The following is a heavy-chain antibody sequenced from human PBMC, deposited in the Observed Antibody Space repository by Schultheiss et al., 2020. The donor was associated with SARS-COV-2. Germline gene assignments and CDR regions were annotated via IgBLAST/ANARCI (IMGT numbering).Heavy chain of an antibody. CDR1: GFTFSSYA. Sequence: GESLKISCAASGFTFSSYAMHWVRQAPGKGLEWVSYISSSSSTIYYADSVKGRFTISRDNSKNTLYLQMNSLRAEDTAVYYCAREGISERGYSGYDPPRERYYYYMDVWGKGTTVTVSS. CDR3: AREGISERGYSGYDPPRERYYYYMDV. CDR2: ISSSSSTI. J-gene: IGHJ6*03. V-gene: IGHV3-48*01. D-gene: IGHD5-12*01.